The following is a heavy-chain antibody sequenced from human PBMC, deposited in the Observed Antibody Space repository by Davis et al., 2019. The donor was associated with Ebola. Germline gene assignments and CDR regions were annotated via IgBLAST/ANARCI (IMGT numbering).Heavy chain of an antibody. CDR1: GFTVSSNY. CDR3: AKVGSSWYLFDY. V-gene: IGHV3-53*01. J-gene: IGHJ4*02. Sequence: PGGSLRLSCAASGFTVSSNYMSWVRQAPGKGLEWVSVIYSGGSTYYADSVKGRFTISRDNSNNTLYLQMNSLRAEDTAVYYCAKVGSSWYLFDYWGQGTLVTVSS. D-gene: IGHD6-13*01. CDR2: IYSGGST.